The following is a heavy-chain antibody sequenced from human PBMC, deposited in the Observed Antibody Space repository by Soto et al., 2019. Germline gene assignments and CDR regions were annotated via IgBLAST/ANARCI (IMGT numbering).Heavy chain of an antibody. Sequence: QVQLVESGGSVVQPGRSLRLSCEASGFTFTSYAMHWVRQAPGKGLEWVAVISYDGINEYYADSVKGRFTISRDNSKNTLFLQMCSLRVEDTAVYYCARDRLRLGELSLIGYFDYWGQGTLVTVSS. CDR2: ISYDGINE. CDR3: ARDRLRLGELSLIGYFDY. CDR1: GFTFTSYA. J-gene: IGHJ4*02. D-gene: IGHD3-16*02. V-gene: IGHV3-30*15.